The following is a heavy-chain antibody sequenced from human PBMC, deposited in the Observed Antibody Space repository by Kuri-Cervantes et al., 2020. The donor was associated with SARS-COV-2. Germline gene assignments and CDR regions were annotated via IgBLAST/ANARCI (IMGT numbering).Heavy chain of an antibody. CDR2: IYDTGTT. CDR3: GSVHGDEVYGDYTFENFQH. CDR1: GGSISSGGYY. Sequence: LRLSCTVSGGSISSGGYYWTWIRQHPGKGLEWLGYIYDTGTTYYNPSLHSRLTMSLDTSKNQFSLNLSSVTAADTAVYYCGSVHGDEVYGDYTFENFQHWGQGTLVTVSS. J-gene: IGHJ1*01. V-gene: IGHV4-31*03. D-gene: IGHD4-17*01.